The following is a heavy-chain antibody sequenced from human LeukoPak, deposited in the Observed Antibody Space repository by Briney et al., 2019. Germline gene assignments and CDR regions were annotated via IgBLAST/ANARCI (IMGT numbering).Heavy chain of an antibody. CDR3: ARDYYDSSGYYYGMDV. D-gene: IGHD3-22*01. CDR1: GFTFSSYE. V-gene: IGHV3-48*03. J-gene: IGHJ6*04. CDR2: ISSSGSTI. Sequence: GGSLRLSCAASGFTFSSYEMNWVRQAPGKGLEWVSYISSSGSTIYYADSVKGRFTISRDNAKNSLYLQMNSLRAEDTAVYYCARDYYDSSGYYYGMDVWGKGTTVTVSS.